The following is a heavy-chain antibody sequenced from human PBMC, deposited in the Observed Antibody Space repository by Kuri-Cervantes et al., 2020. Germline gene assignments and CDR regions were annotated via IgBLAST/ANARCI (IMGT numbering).Heavy chain of an antibody. J-gene: IGHJ3*02. CDR3: ARGSPSFDYGTGRDAFDI. V-gene: IGHV1-8*02. D-gene: IGHD4-17*01. CDR2: MNPNSGNT. CDR1: GYTFTSYD. Sequence: ASVKVSCKASGYTFTSYDINWVRQATGQGLEWMGWMNPNSGNTGYAQKFQGRVTMTRNTSISTAYMGLSSLRSEDTAVYYCARGSPSFDYGTGRDAFDIWGQGTMVTVSS.